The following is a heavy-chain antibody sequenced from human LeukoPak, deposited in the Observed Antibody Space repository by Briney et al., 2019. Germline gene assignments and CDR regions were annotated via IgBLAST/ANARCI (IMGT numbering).Heavy chain of an antibody. CDR2: IYYSGST. V-gene: IGHV4-39*07. Sequence: SETLSLTCTVSGGSISSSSYYWGWIRQPPGKGLEWIGSIYYSGSTYYNPSLKSRVTISVDTSKNQFSLKLSSVTAADTAVYYCARGGVTMIVVVSRTFDIWGQGTMVTVSS. J-gene: IGHJ3*02. CDR1: GGSISSSSYY. D-gene: IGHD3-22*01. CDR3: ARGGVTMIVVVSRTFDI.